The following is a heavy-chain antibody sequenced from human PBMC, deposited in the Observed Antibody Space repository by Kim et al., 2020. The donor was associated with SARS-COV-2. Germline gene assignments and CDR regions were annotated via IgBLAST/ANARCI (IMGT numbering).Heavy chain of an antibody. CDR1: GFTFSVYN. D-gene: IGHD6-13*01. Sequence: GGSLRLSCAASGFTFSVYNMNWVRQAPGKGLEWLSHISSSSSTIYYADSVKGRFTISRDNAKNSLYLQMHSLRDEDTAMYYCARDPPPQQLVQGFDYWGQGTLVTVSS. CDR2: ISSSSSTI. CDR3: ARDPPPQQLVQGFDY. J-gene: IGHJ4*02. V-gene: IGHV3-48*02.